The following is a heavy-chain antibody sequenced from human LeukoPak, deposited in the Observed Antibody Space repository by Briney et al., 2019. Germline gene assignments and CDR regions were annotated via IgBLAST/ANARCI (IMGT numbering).Heavy chain of an antibody. D-gene: IGHD3-3*01. CDR2: IYYSGST. Sequence: PSETLSLTCTVSGGSISSSSYYWGWIRQPPGKGLEWIGSIYYSGSTYYNPSLKSRVTISVDTSKNQFSLKLSSVTAADTAVYYCAADFWSGYYTNNWFDPWGQGTLVTVSS. J-gene: IGHJ5*02. CDR1: GGSISSSSYY. V-gene: IGHV4-39*01. CDR3: AADFWSGYYTNNWFDP.